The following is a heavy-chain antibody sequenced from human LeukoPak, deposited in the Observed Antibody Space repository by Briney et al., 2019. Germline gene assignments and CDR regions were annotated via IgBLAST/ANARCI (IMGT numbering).Heavy chain of an antibody. V-gene: IGHV1-2*02. Sequence: ASVKVSCKASGYTFTDYYLHWVRQAPGQGLEWMGWINPNSGGTNYAQRFQGRFTMTRDTSISTAYMDLSSLTSDDTVVYYCARTKYSWGPDFWGQGTLVTVSS. CDR2: INPNSGGT. CDR3: ARTKYSWGPDF. CDR1: GYTFTDYY. J-gene: IGHJ4*02. D-gene: IGHD1-26*01.